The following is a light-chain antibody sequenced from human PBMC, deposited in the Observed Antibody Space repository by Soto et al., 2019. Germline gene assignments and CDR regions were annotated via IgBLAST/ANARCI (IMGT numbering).Light chain of an antibody. Sequence: SVLTQPASVSGSPGQSIAISCTGTSSEIGGYNYVSWYRHHPGKAPEVMIYDVSNRPSGVSDRFSGSKSGNTASLTISGLQAEDEADYYCSSYTTSSTYVFGTGTKVTVL. V-gene: IGLV2-14*03. J-gene: IGLJ1*01. CDR2: DVS. CDR1: SSEIGGYNY. CDR3: SSYTTSSTYV.